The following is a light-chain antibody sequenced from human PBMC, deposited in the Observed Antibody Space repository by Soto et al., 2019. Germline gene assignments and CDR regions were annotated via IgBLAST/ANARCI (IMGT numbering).Light chain of an antibody. CDR2: GAS. CDR3: QYYSRSLSIA. CDR1: QSVRSTY. J-gene: IGKJ5*01. V-gene: IGKV3-20*01. Sequence: EIVLTQSPGILSLSPGERATLSCRASQSVRSTYLAWYQQKPGQAPRLLIHGASSRATGIPDRFSGRGSGTGFTLTISRLEPEDFAVYYCQYYSRSLSIAVGQGTQLDIK.